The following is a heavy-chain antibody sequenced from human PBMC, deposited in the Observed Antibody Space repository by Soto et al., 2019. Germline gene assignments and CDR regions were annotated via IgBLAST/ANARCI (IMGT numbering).Heavy chain of an antibody. D-gene: IGHD3-3*01. Sequence: SKTLSLTCTVSGGSFKSGSYSWSWIRQPPGKGLEWIGYVYHTGRTSYNPSLKSRVSISMDTSKNQFSLNLESVTAADTAVYFCARDFAYFDSWGQGTLVTVSS. CDR3: ARDFAYFDS. J-gene: IGHJ4*02. CDR1: GGSFKSGSYS. CDR2: VYHTGRT. V-gene: IGHV4-61*01.